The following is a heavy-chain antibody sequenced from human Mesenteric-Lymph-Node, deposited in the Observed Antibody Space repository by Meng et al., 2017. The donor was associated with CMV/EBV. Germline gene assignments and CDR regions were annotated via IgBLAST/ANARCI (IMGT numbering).Heavy chain of an antibody. Sequence: GESLKISCAASGFTVTGNYMSWVRQAPGKGLEWVSVIYSEATYYADSVKGRFTISRDNSKNTLSLQMNSLRAEDTAVYYCARGDQDYYGMDVWGQGTTVTVSS. V-gene: IGHV3-53*01. CDR2: IYSEAT. CDR3: ARGDQDYYGMDV. CDR1: GFTVTGNY. J-gene: IGHJ6*02.